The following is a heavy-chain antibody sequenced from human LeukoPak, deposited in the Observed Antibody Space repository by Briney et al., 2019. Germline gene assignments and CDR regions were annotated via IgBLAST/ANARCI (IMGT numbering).Heavy chain of an antibody. Sequence: SETLSLTCTVSGGSISSGNYYWVWHRRPPGKGLEWIGTIYDSGTAYYTPSLKSRVTISVDTSKNQFSLKLSSVTAADTAVYFCATLKSGWYWSDYWGQGTLVTVSS. D-gene: IGHD6-19*01. CDR3: ATLKSGWYWSDY. CDR1: GGSISSGNYY. V-gene: IGHV4-39*01. CDR2: IYDSGTA. J-gene: IGHJ4*02.